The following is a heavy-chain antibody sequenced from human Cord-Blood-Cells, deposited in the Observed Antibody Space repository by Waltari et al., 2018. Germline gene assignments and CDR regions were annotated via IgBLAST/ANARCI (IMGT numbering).Heavy chain of an antibody. J-gene: IGHJ6*03. CDR3: ARSGSYYYYYYYYMDV. CDR1: GGSISSYS. D-gene: IGHD1-26*01. V-gene: IGHV4-4*07. Sequence: QVQLHESSPGPVKPSETLSPTCTVSGGSISSYSWSWIWHPAGKGLAWIGRIYTSGSTNYNPSLKSRVTMSVDTSKNQFSLKLSSVTAADTAVYYCARSGSYYYYYYYYMDVWGKGTTVTVSS. CDR2: IYTSGST.